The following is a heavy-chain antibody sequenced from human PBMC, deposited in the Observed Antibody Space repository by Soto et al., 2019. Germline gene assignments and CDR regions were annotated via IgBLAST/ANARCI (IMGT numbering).Heavy chain of an antibody. CDR3: ARDDAFQNENGFGI. D-gene: IGHD1-1*01. CDR2: IVNDGSEK. V-gene: IGHV3-33*01. Sequence: QVQLVESGGGVVQPGRSLRLSCAASGFTFSKYGFHWVRQAPGKGLEWVAVIVNDGSEKYHADSVEGRFTISRDNSKDTLFLQMNSLRAEDTAVYYCARDDAFQNENGFGIWGQGTMVTVSS. CDR1: GFTFSKYG. J-gene: IGHJ3*02.